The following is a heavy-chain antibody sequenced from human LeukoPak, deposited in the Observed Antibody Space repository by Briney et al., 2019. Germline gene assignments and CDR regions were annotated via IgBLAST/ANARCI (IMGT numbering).Heavy chain of an antibody. Sequence: SETLSLTCAVYGGFFSGYYWSWIRQPPGKGLEWIGEINHSGSTNYNPSLKSRVTISVDTPKNQFSLKLSSVTAADTAVYYCARAGGAASNDYWGQGTLVTISS. CDR1: GGFFSGYY. V-gene: IGHV4-34*01. D-gene: IGHD2-15*01. CDR3: ARAGGAASNDY. CDR2: INHSGST. J-gene: IGHJ4*02.